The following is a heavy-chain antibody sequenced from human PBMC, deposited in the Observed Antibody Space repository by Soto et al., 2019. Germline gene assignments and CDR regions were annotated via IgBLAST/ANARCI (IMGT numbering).Heavy chain of an antibody. D-gene: IGHD2-2*02. CDR1: GGSVSSGSYY. CDR2: IYYSGST. V-gene: IGHV4-61*01. Sequence: QVQLQESGPGLVKPSETLSLTCTVSGGSVSSGSYYWSWIRQPPGKGLEWIGYIYYSGSTNYNPSRKSRVTISVDTSKNQFFLKLSSVTAADTAVYYCARGRYCSSTSCYTDNWFDPWGQGTLVTVSS. J-gene: IGHJ5*02. CDR3: ARGRYCSSTSCYTDNWFDP.